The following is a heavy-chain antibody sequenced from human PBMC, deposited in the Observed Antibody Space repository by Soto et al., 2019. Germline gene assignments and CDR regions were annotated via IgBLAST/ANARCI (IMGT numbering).Heavy chain of an antibody. V-gene: IGHV3-23*01. CDR3: AFKVTADPFY. D-gene: IGHD2-21*02. CDR1: GFTFTAYD. CDR2: ISPSGDTT. Sequence: GGSLRLSCATSGFTFTAYDLTWVRQAPGKGLDWVSGISPSGDTTYYADSVKGRFTISRDNSKTVLYLQMNSLRAEDTAVYCCAFKVTADPFYWGQGTLVTVSP. J-gene: IGHJ4*02.